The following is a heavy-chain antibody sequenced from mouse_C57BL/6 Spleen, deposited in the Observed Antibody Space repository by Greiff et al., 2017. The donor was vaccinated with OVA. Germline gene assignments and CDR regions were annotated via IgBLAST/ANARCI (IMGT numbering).Heavy chain of an antibody. Sequence: VQLVESGPELVKPGASVKLSCKASGYTFTSYDINWVKQRPGQGLEWIGWIYPRDGSTKYNEKFKGKATLTVDTSSSTAYMELHSLTSEDSAVYFCARFGNQAWFAYWGQGTLVTVSA. CDR1: GYTFTSYD. V-gene: IGHV1-85*01. CDR3: ARFGNQAWFAY. J-gene: IGHJ3*01. D-gene: IGHD2-1*01. CDR2: IYPRDGST.